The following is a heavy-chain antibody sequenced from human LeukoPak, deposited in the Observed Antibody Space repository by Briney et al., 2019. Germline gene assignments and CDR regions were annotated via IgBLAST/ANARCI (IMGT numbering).Heavy chain of an antibody. CDR1: GFSFTDYP. CDR2: INHSGST. Sequence: PGGSLRLSCATSGFSFTDYPMNWVRQAPGKGLEWIGEINHSGSTNYNPSLKSRVTISVDTSKNQFSLKLSSVTAADTAVYYCARGTMTTVTYYFDYWGQGTLVTVSS. CDR3: ARGTMTTVTYYFDY. J-gene: IGHJ4*02. V-gene: IGHV4-34*01. D-gene: IGHD4-17*01.